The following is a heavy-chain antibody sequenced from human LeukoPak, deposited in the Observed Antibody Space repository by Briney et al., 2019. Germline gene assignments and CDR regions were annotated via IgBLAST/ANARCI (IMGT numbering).Heavy chain of an antibody. J-gene: IGHJ4*02. Sequence: GGSLRLSCAASGFTFSSYWMSWVRQAPGKGLEWVADIKQDGSEKYYADSVKGRFTISRDNSKNTLYLQMNSLRAEDTAVYYCAKDRQLVQDYWGQGTLVTVSS. D-gene: IGHD6-6*01. V-gene: IGHV3-7*01. CDR2: IKQDGSEK. CDR1: GFTFSSYW. CDR3: AKDRQLVQDY.